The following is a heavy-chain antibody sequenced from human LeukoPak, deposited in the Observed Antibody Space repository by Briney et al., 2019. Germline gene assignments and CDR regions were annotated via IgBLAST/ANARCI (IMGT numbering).Heavy chain of an antibody. V-gene: IGHV1-18*04. J-gene: IGHJ5*02. CDR1: GYTFTGYY. Sequence: ASVTVSCTASGYTFTGYYMHWVRPAPGQGLEWMGWISAYNGNTNYAQKLQGRVTMTTDTSTSTAYMELRSLRSDDTAVYYCARVVSYYGSGSYYLNWFDPWGQGTLVTVSS. D-gene: IGHD3-10*01. CDR3: ARVVSYYGSGSYYLNWFDP. CDR2: ISAYNGNT.